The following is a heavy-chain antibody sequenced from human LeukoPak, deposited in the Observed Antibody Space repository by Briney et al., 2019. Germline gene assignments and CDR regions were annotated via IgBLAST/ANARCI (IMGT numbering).Heavy chain of an antibody. Sequence: ASVKVSCTASGFTFTSSAMQWVRQARGQRLEWIGWIVVGSGNTNYAQKFQERVTITRDMSTSTAYMELSSLRSEDTAVYYCAALGYGDFIDYWGQGTLVTVSS. CDR3: AALGYGDFIDY. D-gene: IGHD4-17*01. J-gene: IGHJ4*02. CDR2: IVVGSGNT. CDR1: GFTFTSSA. V-gene: IGHV1-58*02.